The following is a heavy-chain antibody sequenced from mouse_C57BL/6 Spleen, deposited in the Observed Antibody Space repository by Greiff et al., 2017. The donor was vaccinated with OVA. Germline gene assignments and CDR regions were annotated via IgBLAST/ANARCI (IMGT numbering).Heavy chain of an antibody. V-gene: IGHV1-15*01. D-gene: IGHD2-10*01. CDR2: IDPETGGT. Sequence: QVQLQQSGAELVRPGASVTLSCKASGYTFTDYEMHWVKQTPVHGLEWIGAIDPETGGTAYNQKFKGKAILTADKSSSTAYMELRSLTSEDSAVYYCTEGSYDGNLFDYWGQGTTLTVSS. J-gene: IGHJ2*01. CDR3: TEGSYDGNLFDY. CDR1: GYTFTDYE.